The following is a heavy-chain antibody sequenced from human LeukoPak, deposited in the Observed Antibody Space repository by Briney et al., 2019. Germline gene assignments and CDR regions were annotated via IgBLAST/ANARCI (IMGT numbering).Heavy chain of an antibody. CDR2: INHSGST. CDR1: GGSIRGYY. CDR3: ARGLGHSTSDY. V-gene: IGHV4-34*01. D-gene: IGHD6-6*01. Sequence: SETLSLTCAVYGGSIRGYYWNWIRQPPGKGLEWIGEINHSGSTNYNPSLKSRVTMSVDTSKNQFSLKLSSVTAADTAVYYCARGLGHSTSDYWGQGTLVTVSS. J-gene: IGHJ4*02.